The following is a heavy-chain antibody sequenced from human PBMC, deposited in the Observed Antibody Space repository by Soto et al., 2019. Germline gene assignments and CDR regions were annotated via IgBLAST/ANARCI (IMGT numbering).Heavy chain of an antibody. CDR1: GGSVSSGNYF. V-gene: IGHV4-61*01. Sequence: LTCTVSGGSVSSGNYFWSWIRQPPGKGLEWIGYIHSSGSTNYNPSLKSRVTISVDTSRNQFSLKLTSVTAADTAVYYCAILTKPTAVTTAFRGGYGLDVWGQGTTVTVSS. J-gene: IGHJ6*02. CDR2: IHSSGST. D-gene: IGHD4-17*01. CDR3: AILTKPTAVTTAFRGGYGLDV.